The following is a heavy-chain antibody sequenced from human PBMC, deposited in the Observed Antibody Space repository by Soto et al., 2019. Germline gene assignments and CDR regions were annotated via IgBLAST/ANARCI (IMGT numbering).Heavy chain of an antibody. V-gene: IGHV4-31*03. Sequence: QEHLQESGPGLVKPSQTLSLTCTVSGGSISSGGYYWSWIRQHPGKGLEWIGNIYYSGSTYYNPSLKSRVSISVDTSKNQFSLRLSSVTAADTAVYSCARIDGGSSGWFSYWGQGTLVTVSS. D-gene: IGHD6-19*01. CDR1: GGSISSGGYY. CDR3: ARIDGGSSGWFSY. CDR2: IYYSGST. J-gene: IGHJ4*02.